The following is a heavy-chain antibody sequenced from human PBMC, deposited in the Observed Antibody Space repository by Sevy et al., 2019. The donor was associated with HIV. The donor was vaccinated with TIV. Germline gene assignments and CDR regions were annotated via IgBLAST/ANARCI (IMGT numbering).Heavy chain of an antibody. J-gene: IGHJ6*02. V-gene: IGHV3-13*01. D-gene: IGHD3-16*02. Sequence: GGSLRLSCAASGFTFSSYDMHWVRQPTGKGLEWVSAISTAGDTYYSGSVKGRFTISREDAKNSLYLQMNSLRAGDTAGYYCARVKGYTSSGTYHYYYYGLDVWGQGTTVTVSS. CDR2: ISTAGDT. CDR1: GFTFSSYD. CDR3: ARVKGYTSSGTYHYYYYGLDV.